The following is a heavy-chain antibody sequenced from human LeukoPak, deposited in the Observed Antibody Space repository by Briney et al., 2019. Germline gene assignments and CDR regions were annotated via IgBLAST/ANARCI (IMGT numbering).Heavy chain of an antibody. CDR3: AREPVIVVVTAKLVS. V-gene: IGHV1-46*01. CDR2: INPSGGST. Sequence: GASVKVSCKASGYTFTSYYMHWVRQAPGQGLEWMGIINPSGGSTSYAQKFQGRVTMTRDTSTSTAYMELSSLRSEDTAVYYCAREPVIVVVTAKLVSWGQGTLVTVSS. CDR1: GYTFTSYY. D-gene: IGHD2-21*02. J-gene: IGHJ5*02.